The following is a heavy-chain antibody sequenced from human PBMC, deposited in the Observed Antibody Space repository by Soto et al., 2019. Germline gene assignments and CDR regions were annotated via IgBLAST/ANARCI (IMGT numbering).Heavy chain of an antibody. CDR1: GLTFSSYA. Sequence: QVQLVESGGGVVQPGRSLRLSCAASGLTFSSYAMHWVRQAPGKGLEWVAVISYDGSNKYYADSVKGRFTISRDNAKNTLDLQMNSLRAEDTAVYYCASPRQVAALFYWGQGTLVPVSS. CDR2: ISYDGSNK. J-gene: IGHJ4*02. CDR3: ASPRQVAALFY. V-gene: IGHV3-30-3*01. D-gene: IGHD6-13*01.